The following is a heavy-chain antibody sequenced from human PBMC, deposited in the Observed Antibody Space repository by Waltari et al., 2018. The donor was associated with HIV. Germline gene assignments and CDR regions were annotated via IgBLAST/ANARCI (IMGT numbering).Heavy chain of an antibody. CDR2: IYYSGST. Sequence: QVQLQESGPGLVKPSETLSLTCTVSGGSISSYSRSWIRQPPGKGLEWIGYIYYSGSTNYNPSLKSRVTISVDTSKNQFSLKLSSVTAADTAVYYCARVSYDILTGFYYYYGMDVWGQGTTVTVSS. D-gene: IGHD3-9*01. J-gene: IGHJ6*02. V-gene: IGHV4-59*01. CDR1: GGSISSYS. CDR3: ARVSYDILTGFYYYYGMDV.